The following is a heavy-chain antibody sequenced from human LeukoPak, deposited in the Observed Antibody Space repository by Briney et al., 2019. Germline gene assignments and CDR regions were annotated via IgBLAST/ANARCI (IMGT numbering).Heavy chain of an antibody. J-gene: IGHJ6*03. Sequence: SETLSLTCAVYGGSFSGYYWSWIRQPPGKGLEWIGEINHSGSTNYNPSLKSRVTISVDTSKNQFSLRLSSVTAADTAVYYCARGRAGREYSYVSYYDDDMDVWGKGTTVTVSS. CDR2: INHSGST. V-gene: IGHV4-34*01. CDR3: ARGRAGREYSYVSYYDDDMDV. D-gene: IGHD5-18*01. CDR1: GGSFSGYY.